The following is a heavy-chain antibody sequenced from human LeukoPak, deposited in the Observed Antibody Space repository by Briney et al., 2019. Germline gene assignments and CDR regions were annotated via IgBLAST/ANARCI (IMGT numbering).Heavy chain of an antibody. Sequence: SVKVSCKVSVGTFSSYAISWVRQAPGQGLEWMGGVIPIFGTANYAQKFQGRVTITADESTSTAYMELSSLRSEDTAVYYCARCPMIVGGYYFDYWGQGTLVTVSS. CDR1: VGTFSSYA. CDR2: VIPIFGTA. J-gene: IGHJ4*02. CDR3: ARCPMIVGGYYFDY. D-gene: IGHD3-22*01. V-gene: IGHV1-69*13.